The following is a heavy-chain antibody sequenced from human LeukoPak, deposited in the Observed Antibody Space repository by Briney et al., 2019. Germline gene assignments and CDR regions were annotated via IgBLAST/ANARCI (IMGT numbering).Heavy chain of an antibody. V-gene: IGHV4-34*01. D-gene: IGHD3-22*01. CDR2: INHSGST. Sequence: SETLSLTCAVYGGSFSGYYWSWIRQPPGKGLEWIGEINHSGSTNYNPSLKSRVTISVDTSKNQFSLKLSSVTAADTAVYYCALYYYDSSGYRGGPLSGSNFDYWGQGTLVTVSS. CDR3: ALYYYDSSGYRGGPLSGSNFDY. J-gene: IGHJ4*02. CDR1: GGSFSGYY.